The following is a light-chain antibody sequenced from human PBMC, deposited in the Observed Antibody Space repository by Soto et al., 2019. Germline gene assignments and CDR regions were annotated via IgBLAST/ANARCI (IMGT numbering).Light chain of an antibody. CDR1: QSVSSSY. J-gene: IGKJ3*01. Sequence: IVLTQSPGTLSLSPGERATLSCRASQSVSSSYLAWYQQKPGQAPRLLIYGASSRATGIPDRFSGSGSGTDFTLTISSLQPEDFATYYCQQLNAYPLTLGPG. CDR2: GAS. V-gene: IGKV3-20*01. CDR3: QQLNAYPLT.